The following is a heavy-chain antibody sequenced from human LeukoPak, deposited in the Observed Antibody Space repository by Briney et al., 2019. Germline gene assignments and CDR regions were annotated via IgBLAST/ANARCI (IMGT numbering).Heavy chain of an antibody. CDR2: IRYDGSNK. V-gene: IGHV3-30*02. J-gene: IGHJ4*02. CDR3: AKDPTYYVWGSYHGDDY. CDR1: GFTFSSYG. Sequence: PGGSLRLSCAASGFTFSSYGMHWVRQAPGKGLEWVAFIRYDGSNKYYADSVKGRFTISRDNSKNTLYLQMNSLRAEDTAVYYCAKDPTYYVWGSYHGDDYWGQGTLVTVSS. D-gene: IGHD3-16*02.